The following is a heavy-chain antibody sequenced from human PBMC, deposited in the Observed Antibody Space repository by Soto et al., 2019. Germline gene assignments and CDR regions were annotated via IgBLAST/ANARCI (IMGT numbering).Heavy chain of an antibody. Sequence: EVQLLESGGGLVQPGGSLRLSCAASGFTFSSYAMSWVRQAPGKGLEWVSAISGSGGSTYYADSVKGRFTISRDNSKNTLYLQMNSLRAVDTAVYYCAKALHDYGDYPYYWGQGTLVTVSS. CDR2: ISGSGGST. J-gene: IGHJ4*02. CDR3: AKALHDYGDYPYY. V-gene: IGHV3-23*01. D-gene: IGHD4-17*01. CDR1: GFTFSSYA.